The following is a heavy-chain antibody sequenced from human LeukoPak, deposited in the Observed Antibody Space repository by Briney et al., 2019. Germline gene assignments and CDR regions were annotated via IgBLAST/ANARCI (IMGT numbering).Heavy chain of an antibody. CDR2: ISGSGGST. CDR3: AKGPYCSGGSCPPEPRYFDY. CDR1: GFTLSSYA. J-gene: IGHJ4*02. V-gene: IGHV3-23*01. Sequence: PGGSLRLSCAASGFTLSSYAMSWVRQAPGKGLEWVSAISGSGGSTYYADSVKGRFTISRDNSKNTLYLQMNSLRAEDTAVYYCAKGPYCSGGSCPPEPRYFDYWGQGTLVTVPS. D-gene: IGHD2-15*01.